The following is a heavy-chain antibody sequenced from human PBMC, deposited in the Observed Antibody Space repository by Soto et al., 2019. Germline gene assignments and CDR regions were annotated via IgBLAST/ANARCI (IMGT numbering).Heavy chain of an antibody. D-gene: IGHD6-13*01. CDR2: IIPIFGTA. J-gene: IGHJ6*02. CDR1: GDSLIVDA. CDR3: ARDSIAAAGMYYYYYGMDV. V-gene: IGHV1-69*13. Sequence: VFSVNGACKAAGDSLIVDASSWVRQTPGQGLEWMGGIIPIFGTANYAQKFQGRVTITADESTSTAYMELSSLRSEDTAVHYCARDSIAAAGMYYYYYGMDVWGQGTTVTVSS.